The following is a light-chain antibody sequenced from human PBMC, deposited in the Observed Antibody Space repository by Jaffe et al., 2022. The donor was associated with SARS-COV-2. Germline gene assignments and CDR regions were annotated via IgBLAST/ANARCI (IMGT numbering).Light chain of an antibody. CDR3: SSFTPSPYPGA. J-gene: IGLJ1*01. Sequence: QSALTQPASVSGSPGQTITISCTGSRSDIGSYKYVSWYQQSPGKVPKLLIFDVTNRPSGVSNRFSGSKSGNTASLTISDLRPEDEADYYCSSFTPSPYPGAFGTGTRVTVL. CDR2: DVT. V-gene: IGLV2-14*01. CDR1: RSDIGSYKY.